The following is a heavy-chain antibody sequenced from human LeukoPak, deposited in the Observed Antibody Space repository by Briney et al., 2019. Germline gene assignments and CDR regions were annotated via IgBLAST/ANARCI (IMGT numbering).Heavy chain of an antibody. CDR1: GFTFTNAW. J-gene: IGHJ5*02. D-gene: IGHD3-16*01. Sequence: GGSLRLSCAASGFTFTNAWMTWARQAPGKGLEWVGRINRKSDGGTPDYAAPVKGSFIITRDDSKNTLYLQMDSLKTEDTAVYYCNTAYIDSRPWGQGTLVTVSS. CDR2: INRKSDGGTP. CDR3: NTAYIDSRP. V-gene: IGHV3-15*01.